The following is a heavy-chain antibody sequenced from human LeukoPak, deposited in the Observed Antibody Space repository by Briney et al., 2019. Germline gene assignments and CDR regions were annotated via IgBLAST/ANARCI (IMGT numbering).Heavy chain of an antibody. V-gene: IGHV3-23*01. J-gene: IGHJ6*02. CDR2: ISGSGGST. D-gene: IGHD3-10*01. Sequence: GGSLRLSCAASGFTFSSYAMSWVRQAPGMGLEWVSAISGSGGSTYYADSVKGRFTISRDNSKNTLYLQMNSLRAEDTAVYYCAKFPRVIGELLYYYYGMDVWGQGTTVTVSS. CDR1: GFTFSSYA. CDR3: AKFPRVIGELLYYYYGMDV.